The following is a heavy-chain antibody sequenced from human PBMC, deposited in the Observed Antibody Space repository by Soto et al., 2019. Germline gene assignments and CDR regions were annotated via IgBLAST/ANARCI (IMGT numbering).Heavy chain of an antibody. D-gene: IGHD5-18*01. V-gene: IGHV4-39*07. J-gene: IGHJ5*02. CDR3: AGSLQLAYNWFDP. CDR2: INHSGST. CDR1: GGSISSGGYY. Sequence: SETLSLTCTVSGGSISSGGYYWSWIRQPPGKGLEWIGEINHSGSTNYNPSLKSRVTISVDTSKNQFSLKLSSVTAADTAVYYCAGSLQLAYNWFDPWGQGTLVTVSS.